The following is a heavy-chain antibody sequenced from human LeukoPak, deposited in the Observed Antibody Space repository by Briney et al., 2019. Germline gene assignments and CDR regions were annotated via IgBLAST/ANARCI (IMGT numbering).Heavy chain of an antibody. CDR3: ATSESQTRFDY. Sequence: GGSLKISCKGSGYNFTKHWIGWVRQMPGKGLDWMGIIYPDDSDTKYSPSFEGQVTISVDKSINTAYLRWSSLKASDTAMYYCATSESQTRFDYWGQGTLVTVSS. D-gene: IGHD1/OR15-1a*01. V-gene: IGHV5-51*01. J-gene: IGHJ4*02. CDR1: GYNFTKHW. CDR2: IYPDDSDT.